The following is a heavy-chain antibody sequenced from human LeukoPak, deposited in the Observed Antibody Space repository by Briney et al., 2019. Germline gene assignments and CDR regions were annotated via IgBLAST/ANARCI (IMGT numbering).Heavy chain of an antibody. D-gene: IGHD3-9*01. Sequence: SETLSLTCTVSGGSISSSSYYWGWIRQPPGKGLEWMGSIYYSGSTNYNPSLKSRVTISVDTSKNQFSLKLSSVTAADTAVYYCARSKDILTGYCFDYWGQGTLVTVSS. J-gene: IGHJ4*02. CDR1: GGSISSSSYY. V-gene: IGHV4-39*07. CDR2: IYYSGST. CDR3: ARSKDILTGYCFDY.